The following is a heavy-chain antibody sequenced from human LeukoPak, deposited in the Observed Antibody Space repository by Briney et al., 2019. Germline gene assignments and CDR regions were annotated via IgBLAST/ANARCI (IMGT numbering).Heavy chain of an antibody. V-gene: IGHV4-4*09. Sequence: PSETLSLTCTVSGGSISSYYWSWIRQPPGKGLEWIGYIYTSGSTNYNPSLKSRVTISVDTSKNQFSLKLSSVTAADTAVYYCARLLGYSSTSWFDPWGQGTLVTVSS. CDR3: ARLLGYSSTSWFDP. D-gene: IGHD6-13*01. CDR2: IYTSGST. J-gene: IGHJ5*02. CDR1: GGSISSYY.